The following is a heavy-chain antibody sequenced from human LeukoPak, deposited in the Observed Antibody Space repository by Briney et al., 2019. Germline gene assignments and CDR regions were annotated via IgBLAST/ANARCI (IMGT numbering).Heavy chain of an antibody. CDR2: FYTSETT. Sequence: KRSETLSLTCTVSGGSISSYYWSWIRQPAGKGLEWIGRFYTSETTNYNPSLKSRVTMSVDTPKNQFSLKLSSVTAADTAIYYCARALLPYYDILTGYYKHPIDAFDIWGQGTMVTVSS. D-gene: IGHD3-9*01. CDR1: GGSISSYY. CDR3: ARALLPYYDILTGYYKHPIDAFDI. J-gene: IGHJ3*02. V-gene: IGHV4-4*07.